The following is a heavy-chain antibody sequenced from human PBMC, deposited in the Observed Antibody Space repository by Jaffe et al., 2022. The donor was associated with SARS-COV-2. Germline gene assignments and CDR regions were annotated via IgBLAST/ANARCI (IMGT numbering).Heavy chain of an antibody. CDR2: ISSSSSYI. D-gene: IGHD4-17*01. CDR3: ARRYGDYTSYYYYMDV. V-gene: IGHV3-21*01. Sequence: EVQLVESGGGLVKPGGSLRLSCAASGFTFSSYSMNWVRQAPGKGLEWVSSISSSSSYIYYADSVKGRFTISRDNAKNSLYLQMNSLRAEDTAVYYCARRYGDYTSYYYYMDVWGKGTTVTVSS. CDR1: GFTFSSYS. J-gene: IGHJ6*03.